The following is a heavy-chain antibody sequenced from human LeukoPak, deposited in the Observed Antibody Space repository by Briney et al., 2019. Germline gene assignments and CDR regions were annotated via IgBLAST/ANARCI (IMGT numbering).Heavy chain of an antibody. V-gene: IGHV1-18*01. CDR3: ARDAVAWYDSSGYYYPYYYYYMDV. D-gene: IGHD3-22*01. CDR2: ISAYNGNT. CDR1: GYTFTSYG. Sequence: GASVKVSCKASGYTFTSYGISWVRQAPGQGLEWMGWISAYNGNTNYAQKFQGRVTITADKSTSTAYMELSSLRSEDTAVYYCARDAVAWYDSSGYYYPYYYYYMDVWGKGTTVTVSS. J-gene: IGHJ6*03.